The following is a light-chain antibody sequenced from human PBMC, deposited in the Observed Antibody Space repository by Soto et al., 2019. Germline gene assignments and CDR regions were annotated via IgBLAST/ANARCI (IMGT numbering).Light chain of an antibody. CDR3: QQHNTYPLT. CDR1: QGISIH. Sequence: DIPMTQSPSSLSASVGDRVTITCRASQGISIHLAWFQQKPGNAPRPLIYAASNLQSGVPSRFSGRGVGTDFTLTISILEPEDFATYYCQQHNTYPLTFGGGTKVEIK. CDR2: AAS. V-gene: IGKV1-16*01. J-gene: IGKJ4*01.